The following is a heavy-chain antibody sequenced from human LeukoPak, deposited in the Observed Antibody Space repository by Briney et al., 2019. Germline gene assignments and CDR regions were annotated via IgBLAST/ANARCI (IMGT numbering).Heavy chain of an antibody. CDR1: GFTFSSYE. J-gene: IGHJ3*02. CDR2: ISSSGSTI. V-gene: IGHV3-48*03. D-gene: IGHD3-10*01. CDR3: ARESGFRGDAFDI. Sequence: GGSLRLSCAASGFTFSSYEMNWVRQAPGKGLEWVSYISSSGSTIYYADSVKGRFIISRDNAKNSLYLQMNSLRAEDTAVYYCARESGFRGDAFDIWGQGTMVTVSS.